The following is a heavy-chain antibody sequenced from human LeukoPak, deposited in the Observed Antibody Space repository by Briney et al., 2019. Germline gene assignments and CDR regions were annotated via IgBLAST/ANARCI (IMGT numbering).Heavy chain of an antibody. CDR3: ARDRGYSSSWSDY. V-gene: IGHV3-11*06. J-gene: IGHJ4*02. D-gene: IGHD6-13*01. CDR2: ISSSSSYT. Sequence: PGGSLRLSCTASGFTFSDYYMSWIRQAPGKGLEWVSYISSSSSYTNYADSVKGRFTISRDNAKNSLYLQMNSLRAEDTAVYYCARDRGYSSSWSDYWGQGTLVTVSS. CDR1: GFTFSDYY.